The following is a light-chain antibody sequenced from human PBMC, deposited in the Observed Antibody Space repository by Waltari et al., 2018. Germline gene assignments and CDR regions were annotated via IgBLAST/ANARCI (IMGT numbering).Light chain of an antibody. V-gene: IGLV2-18*02. Sequence: QSALTQPPSVSGSPGQSVTISCTGTSSDVGSYNRVSWDQQSPGTAPKHMIYEVSNRPEGVPDRFAGSKAGNTASLTISGLQAEDEADYYCSSYTSSNTWVFGGGTKLTVL. CDR1: SSDVGSYNR. J-gene: IGLJ3*02. CDR2: EVS. CDR3: SSYTSSNTWV.